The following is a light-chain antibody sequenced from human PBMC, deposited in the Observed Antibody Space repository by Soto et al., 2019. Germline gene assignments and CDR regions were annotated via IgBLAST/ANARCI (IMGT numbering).Light chain of an antibody. CDR3: LQHNSYPLT. CDR1: QGIRDA. CDR2: AAS. J-gene: IGKJ1*01. Sequence: DIHMTQSPSSLSASVGDRVTITCRASQGIRDALGWYQQKPGKAPKRLIYAASSLPRGVPARFSGSGSGTEFTLTISSLQPEDFATYYCLQHNSYPLTFGQGTKVEIK. V-gene: IGKV1-17*01.